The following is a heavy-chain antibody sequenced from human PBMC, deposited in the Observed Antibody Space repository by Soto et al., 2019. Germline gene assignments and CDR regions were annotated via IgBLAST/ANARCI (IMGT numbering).Heavy chain of an antibody. V-gene: IGHV1-46*01. CDR1: GYTFTSYY. CDR2: INPSGSST. J-gene: IGHJ4*02. Sequence: QVQLVQSGAEVKKPGASVKVSCKASGYTFTSYYMHWVRQAPGQGFEWMGIINPSGSSTSYAQKFQGRVTMTRDTSTSTVYMELSSLRSEDAAVYYCARDRVVTAIPRFYFDYWGQGTLVTVSS. CDR3: ARDRVVTAIPRFYFDY. D-gene: IGHD2-21*02.